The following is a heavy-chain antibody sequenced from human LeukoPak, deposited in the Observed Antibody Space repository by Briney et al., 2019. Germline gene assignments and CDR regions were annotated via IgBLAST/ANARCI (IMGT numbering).Heavy chain of an antibody. CDR1: GGTFSSYA. D-gene: IGHD3-22*01. V-gene: IGHV1-69*05. CDR3: ARGQTYYYDSSGYSFYYYYYMDV. Sequence: SVKVSCKASGGTFSSYAISWVRQAPGQGLEWMGRIIPIFGTANYAQKFQGRVTITTDESTSTAYMELSSLRSEDTAVYYCARGQTYYYDSSGYSFYYYYYMDVWGKGTTVTVSS. J-gene: IGHJ6*03. CDR2: IIPIFGTA.